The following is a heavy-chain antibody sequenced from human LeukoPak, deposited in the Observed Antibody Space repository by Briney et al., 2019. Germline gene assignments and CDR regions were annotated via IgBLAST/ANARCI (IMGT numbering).Heavy chain of an antibody. CDR2: MNPNSGNT. J-gene: IGHJ6*02. CDR3: ARVYYDILTGYYYYGMDV. Sequence: ASVKVSCEASGYTFTSYDINWVRQATGQGLEWMGWMNPNSGNTGYAQKFQGRVTMTRNSSISTAYMELSSLRSEDTAVYYCARVYYDILTGYYYYGMDVWGQGTTVTVSS. V-gene: IGHV1-8*01. D-gene: IGHD3-9*01. CDR1: GYTFTSYD.